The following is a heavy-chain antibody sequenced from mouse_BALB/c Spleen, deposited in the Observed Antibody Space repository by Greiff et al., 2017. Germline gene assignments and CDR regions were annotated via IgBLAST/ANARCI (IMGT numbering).Heavy chain of an antibody. CDR1: GFTFSSFG. J-gene: IGHJ4*01. CDR2: ISSGSSTI. D-gene: IGHD1-1*01. Sequence: EVQLVESGGGLVQPGGSRKLSCAASGFTFSSFGMHWVRQAPEKGLEWVAYISSGSSTIYYADTVKGRFTISRDNPKNTLFLQMTSLRSEDTAMFYCSRDYGSREAMDYWGQGTSVTVSS. V-gene: IGHV5-17*02. CDR3: SRDYGSREAMDY.